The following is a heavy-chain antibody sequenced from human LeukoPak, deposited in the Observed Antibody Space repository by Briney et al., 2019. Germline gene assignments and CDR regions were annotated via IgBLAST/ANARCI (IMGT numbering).Heavy chain of an antibody. CDR2: ISYDGSNK. CDR3: EREGYYATIDY. J-gene: IGHJ4*02. V-gene: IGHV3-33*01. D-gene: IGHD3-10*01. CDR1: GFTASSYG. Sequence: PGGSLRLSCAASGFTASSYGMHWVRQAPGKGLEWVAFISYDGSNKYYADSVKGRFTFSRDISKNTLYMYLKMNSLRAEDTAVYYCEREGYYATIDYWGEGTLVTVSS.